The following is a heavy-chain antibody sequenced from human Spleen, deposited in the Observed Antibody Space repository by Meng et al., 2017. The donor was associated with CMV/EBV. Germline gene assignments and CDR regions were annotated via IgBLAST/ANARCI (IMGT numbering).Heavy chain of an antibody. V-gene: IGHV4-39*02. CDR3: ARDPSWFGELFHSYYYYYGMDV. CDR2: INYSGNS. J-gene: IGHJ6*02. Sequence: SETLSLTCTVSGGSISSGDYYWGWIRQPPGKGLEWIGGINYSGNSYYNPSLKSRVTISVDTSNNQFSLKLNSVTAADTAVYYCARDPSWFGELFHSYYYYYGMDVWGQGTTVTVSS. D-gene: IGHD3-10*01. CDR1: GGSISSGDYY.